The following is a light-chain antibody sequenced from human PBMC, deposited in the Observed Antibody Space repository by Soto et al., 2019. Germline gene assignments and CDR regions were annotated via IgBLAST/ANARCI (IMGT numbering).Light chain of an antibody. V-gene: IGLV2-14*01. CDR1: SSDIRGYNY. CDR3: SSYTSSRAYV. Sequence: QSVLTQPASVSGSPGQSITISCTGTSSDIRGYNYVSWYQQNPGKAPKLMIHEVSNRPSGVSNRFSGSKSGNTASLTISGLQAEDEADYYCSSYTSSRAYVFGIGTKVTVL. CDR2: EVS. J-gene: IGLJ1*01.